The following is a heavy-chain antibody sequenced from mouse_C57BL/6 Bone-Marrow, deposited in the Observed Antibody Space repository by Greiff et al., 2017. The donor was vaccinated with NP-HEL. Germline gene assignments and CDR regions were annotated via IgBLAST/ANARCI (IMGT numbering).Heavy chain of an antibody. CDR2: INPGSGGT. D-gene: IGHD1-1*01. Sequence: VQLVESGAELVRPGTSVKVSCKASGYAFTNYLIEWVKQRPGQGLEWIGVINPGSGGTNYNEKFKGKATLTADKSSSTAYMQLSSLTSEDSAVYFCARGYYYGSRGVAYWGQGTLVTVSA. V-gene: IGHV1-54*01. CDR3: ARGYYYGSRGVAY. CDR1: GYAFTNYL. J-gene: IGHJ3*01.